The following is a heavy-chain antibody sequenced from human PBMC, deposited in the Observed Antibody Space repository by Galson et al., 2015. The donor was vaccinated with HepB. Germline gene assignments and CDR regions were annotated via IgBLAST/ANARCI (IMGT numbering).Heavy chain of an antibody. V-gene: IGHV3-7*03. J-gene: IGHJ4*02. Sequence: SLRLSCAASGFAFSTYWMYWVRQAPGKGLEWVANIKQDGSEKYSVDSVKGRFSISRDNAKNSLYLQMNSLRADDTALYYCATLRSGYSGLDYWGQGTLVTVSS. D-gene: IGHD3-22*01. CDR2: IKQDGSEK. CDR3: ATLRSGYSGLDY. CDR1: GFAFSTYW.